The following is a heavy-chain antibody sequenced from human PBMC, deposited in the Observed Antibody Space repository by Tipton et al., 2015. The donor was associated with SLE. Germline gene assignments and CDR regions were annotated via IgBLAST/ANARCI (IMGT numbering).Heavy chain of an antibody. Sequence: LSLTCAVYGGSFSGYYWSWIRQPPGKGLEWIGEINHSGSTNYNPSLKSRVTISVDTSKNQFSLKLSSVTAADTAVYYCATGYDFQTGWFQHWGPGTLVTVSS. CDR2: INHSGST. CDR3: ATGYDFQTGWFQH. J-gene: IGHJ1*01. V-gene: IGHV4-34*01. D-gene: IGHD5-12*01. CDR1: GGSFSGYY.